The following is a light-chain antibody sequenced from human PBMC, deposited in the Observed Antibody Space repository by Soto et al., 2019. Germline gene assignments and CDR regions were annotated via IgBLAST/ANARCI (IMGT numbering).Light chain of an antibody. CDR1: SSNIGKYY. V-gene: IGLV1-51*01. CDR3: GAWDDSLRLYV. CDR2: DSN. Sequence: QSVLRQPPSVSAAPGQTVTISCSGSSSNIGKYYVSWYQQLPGEAPKLLIYDSNKRPSGIPERFSASRSGTSATLGITGLQTGDDADYYCGAWDDSLRLYVFGPGTKVTVL. J-gene: IGLJ1*01.